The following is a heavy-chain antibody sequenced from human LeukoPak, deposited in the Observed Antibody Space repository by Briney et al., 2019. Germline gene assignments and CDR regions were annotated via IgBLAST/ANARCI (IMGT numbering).Heavy chain of an antibody. Sequence: GASVKVSCKASGYTFTSYGISWVRQAPGQGLEWMGWISAYNGNTNYAQKLQGRVTITTDTSTSTAYMELRSLRSDDTAVYYCAQSSSWHNYYYYMDVWGKGTTVTVSS. J-gene: IGHJ6*03. V-gene: IGHV1-18*01. CDR3: AQSSSWHNYYYYMDV. CDR2: ISAYNGNT. D-gene: IGHD6-13*01. CDR1: GYTFTSYG.